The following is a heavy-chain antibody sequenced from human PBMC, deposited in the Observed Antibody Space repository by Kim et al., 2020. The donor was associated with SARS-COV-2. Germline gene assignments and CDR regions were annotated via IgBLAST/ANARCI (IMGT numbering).Heavy chain of an antibody. V-gene: IGHV3-21*04. CDR1: GFTFSSYS. Sequence: GGSLRLSCAASGFTFSSYSMNWVRQAPGKGLEWVSSISSSSSYIYYADSVKGRFTISRDNAKNSLYLQMNSLRAEDTAVYYCAREGGRFTGYFDWSGYYYYYGMDVWGQGTTVTVSS. J-gene: IGHJ6*02. D-gene: IGHD3-9*01. CDR3: AREGGRFTGYFDWSGYYYYYGMDV. CDR2: ISSSSSYI.